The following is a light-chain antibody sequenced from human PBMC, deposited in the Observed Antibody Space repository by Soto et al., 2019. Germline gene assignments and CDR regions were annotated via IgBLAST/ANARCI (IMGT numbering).Light chain of an antibody. CDR3: QQYGSSPCT. Sequence: EILLTQSPGTVSLSPGDIATLSCRASQSVPSTSLAWYQQKPGQALGRLVYGAVNRAVTVPSRFTGSGSGTDFTLTITALELDDFAVYFCQQYGSSPCTFGHGTTVEVK. CDR2: GAV. J-gene: IGKJ1*01. V-gene: IGKV3-20*01. CDR1: QSVPSTS.